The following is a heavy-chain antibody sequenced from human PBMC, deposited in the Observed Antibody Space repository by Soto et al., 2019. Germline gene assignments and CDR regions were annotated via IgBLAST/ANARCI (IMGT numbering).Heavy chain of an antibody. CDR1: GFTFSSYA. Sequence: EVQLLESGGGLVQPGGSLRLSCAASGFTFSSYAMSWVRQAPGKGLEWVSAISGSGGSTYYADSVKGRFTISRDNSKNTLYLQMNSLRAEDTAVYYCAKDQELEVPAAIRWREPNRDVWGQGTTVTVSS. D-gene: IGHD2-2*01. V-gene: IGHV3-23*01. CDR3: AKDQELEVPAAIRWREPNRDV. CDR2: ISGSGGST. J-gene: IGHJ6*02.